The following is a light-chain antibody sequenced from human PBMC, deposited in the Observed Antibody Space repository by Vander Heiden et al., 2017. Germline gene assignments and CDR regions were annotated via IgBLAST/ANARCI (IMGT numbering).Light chain of an antibody. J-gene: IGKJ1*01. Sequence: EIVLTQSPATLSLSLGERATVSCRASQSVSSYLAVYQQKPGQAPRLLIYDASNRATGIPARFSGSGSGTDFTLTISSLEPEDFAVYYCQQRSNWPPWTFGQGTKVEIK. CDR2: DAS. CDR3: QQRSNWPPWT. V-gene: IGKV3-11*01. CDR1: QSVSSY.